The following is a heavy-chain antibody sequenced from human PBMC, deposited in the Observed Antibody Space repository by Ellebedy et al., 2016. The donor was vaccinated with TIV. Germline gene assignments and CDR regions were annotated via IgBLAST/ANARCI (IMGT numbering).Heavy chain of an antibody. J-gene: IGHJ3*02. V-gene: IGHV1-46*01. D-gene: IGHD1-26*01. CDR1: GYTFTSHY. CDR3: ARSGAGAIWVYDAFDI. CDR2: INPSGGST. Sequence: ASVKVSCKASGYTFTSHYMHWVRQAPGQGLEWMGIINPSGGSTSYAQKFQGRVTMTRDTSISTAYMELSRLRSDDTAVYYCARSGAGAIWVYDAFDIWGQGTMVTVSS.